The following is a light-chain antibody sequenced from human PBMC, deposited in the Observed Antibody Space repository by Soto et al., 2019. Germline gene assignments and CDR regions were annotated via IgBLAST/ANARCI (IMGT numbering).Light chain of an antibody. J-gene: IGKJ2*01. Sequence: EVVLAQSPGTLSLSPGERATFSCRASQTVRGSQLAWYQQRPGQAPRLLIYGASNRATGIPDRFSGSGSGTDFTRTSSRLEPEDFAVYYCQHSGRSCTYTFGQGTKLEI. V-gene: IGKV3-20*01. CDR3: QHSGRSCTYT. CDR2: GAS. CDR1: QTVRGSQ.